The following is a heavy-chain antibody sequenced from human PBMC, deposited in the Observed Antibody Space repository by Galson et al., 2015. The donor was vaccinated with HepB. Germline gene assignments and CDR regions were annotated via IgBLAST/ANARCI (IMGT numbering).Heavy chain of an antibody. J-gene: IGHJ4*02. Sequence: LRLSCAASGFPFGDYAMSWVRQAPGKGLEWVGFIRSKAYGGTTEYAASVKGRFTISRDDSKSIAYLQMNSLKTEDTAVYYCTRSYIVVVTAYDYWGQGTLVTVSS. V-gene: IGHV3-49*04. CDR3: TRSYIVVVTAYDY. CDR1: GFPFGDYA. D-gene: IGHD2-21*02. CDR2: IRSKAYGGTT.